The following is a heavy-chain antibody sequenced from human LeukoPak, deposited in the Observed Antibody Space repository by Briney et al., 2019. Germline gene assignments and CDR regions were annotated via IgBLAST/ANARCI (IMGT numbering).Heavy chain of an antibody. CDR2: IYGSGTI. D-gene: IGHD3-10*01. J-gene: IGHJ4*02. Sequence: SETLSLTCTVSGGSISRSYWSWMRQPAGKGPEWIGRIYGSGTITYNPSLESRVTMSVDTSKNQFSLKLSSVTAADTAVYFCAKHYMGSYDNRGLDYWGQGTLVTVSS. CDR3: AKHYMGSYDNRGLDY. CDR1: GGSISRSY. V-gene: IGHV4-4*07.